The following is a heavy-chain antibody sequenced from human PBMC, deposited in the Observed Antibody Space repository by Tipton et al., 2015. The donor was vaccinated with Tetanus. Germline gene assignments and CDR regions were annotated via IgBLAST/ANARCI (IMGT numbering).Heavy chain of an antibody. Sequence: TLSLTCTVSGASFSSGDYYWSWIRKPPGKDLEWIGYIYQTGTTYYNPSLKGRVTISMDRSNTQFSLRLDSLTAADTAVYYCARVDDSVWGSPFDPWGQGVLVTVSS. CDR2: IYQTGTT. CDR1: GASFSSGDYY. V-gene: IGHV4-30-4*01. J-gene: IGHJ5*02. D-gene: IGHD3-16*01. CDR3: ARVDDSVWGSPFDP.